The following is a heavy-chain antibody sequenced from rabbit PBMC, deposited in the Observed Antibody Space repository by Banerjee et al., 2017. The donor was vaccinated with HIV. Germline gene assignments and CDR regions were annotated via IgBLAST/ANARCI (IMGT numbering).Heavy chain of an antibody. J-gene: IGHJ3*01. CDR2: IDPVFGGT. CDR3: ARGVTMTMVTFDF. Sequence: QLVESGGGLVQPGGSLKLSCKASGFDFSRYYMSWVRQAPGKGLEWIGYIDPVFGGTYYASWVNGRFTLSSHNAQNTLYLQLNSLTAADTATYFCARGVTMTMVTFDFWGQGTLVTVS. V-gene: IGHV1S7*01. CDR1: GFDFSRYY. D-gene: IGHD2-1*01.